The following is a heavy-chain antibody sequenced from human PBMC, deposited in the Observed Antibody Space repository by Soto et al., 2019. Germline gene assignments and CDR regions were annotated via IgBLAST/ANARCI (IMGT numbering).Heavy chain of an antibody. Sequence: EVQLVESGGGLVKPGGSLRLSCAASGFIVSNAWMNWVRQAPGKGLEWVGRIKSKTDGGTTDYAAPVKGKFTISRDDSKNTLYLEMNRLNTEDTAVYYCTTGWTGTRWYGALEYWGEGTLVTVSP. CDR3: TTGWTGTRWYGALEY. D-gene: IGHD6-13*01. CDR1: GFIVSNAW. V-gene: IGHV3-15*07. CDR2: IKSKTDGGTT. J-gene: IGHJ4*02.